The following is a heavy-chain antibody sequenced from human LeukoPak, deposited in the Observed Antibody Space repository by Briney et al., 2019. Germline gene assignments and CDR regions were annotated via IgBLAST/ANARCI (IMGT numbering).Heavy chain of an antibody. CDR3: ARDMFDWLFEDLEIGVSFDY. V-gene: IGHV3-74*01. J-gene: IGHJ4*02. D-gene: IGHD3-9*01. CDR2: IQTDGSST. Sequence: GGSLRLSCAASGFPFSSYWMHWVRHAPGKVLVWVSRIQTDGSSTNYADSVKGRFTISRDDAKNTLYLQMNSLRAEDTAVYYCARDMFDWLFEDLEIGVSFDYWGQGTLVTVSS. CDR1: GFPFSSYW.